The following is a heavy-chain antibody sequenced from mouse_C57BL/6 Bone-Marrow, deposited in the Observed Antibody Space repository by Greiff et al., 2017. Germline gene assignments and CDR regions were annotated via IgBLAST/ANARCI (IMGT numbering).Heavy chain of an antibody. D-gene: IGHD4-1*01. Sequence: VKLQQSGAELARPGASVKLSCKASGYTFTSYGISWVKQRPGQGLEWIGEIYPRSGNTYYNEKFKGKATLTADKSSSTAYMELRSLTSEDSAVYFCARSGVGRAWFAYWGQGTLVTVSA. CDR1: GYTFTSYG. CDR2: IYPRSGNT. CDR3: ARSGVGRAWFAY. V-gene: IGHV1-81*01. J-gene: IGHJ3*01.